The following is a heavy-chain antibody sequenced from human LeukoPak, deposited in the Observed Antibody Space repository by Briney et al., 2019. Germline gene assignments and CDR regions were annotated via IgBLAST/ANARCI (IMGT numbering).Heavy chain of an antibody. V-gene: IGHV4-39*01. CDR2: IYYSGST. Sequence: SETLSLTCTVSGGSISSSTYYWGWIRQPPGKGLEWIGSIYYSGSTYYNPSLKSRVTISVDTSKNQFSLKLSSVTAADTAVYYCARLYDRDYWGQGTLVTVSS. D-gene: IGHD5/OR15-5a*01. CDR1: GGSISSSTYY. J-gene: IGHJ4*02. CDR3: ARLYDRDY.